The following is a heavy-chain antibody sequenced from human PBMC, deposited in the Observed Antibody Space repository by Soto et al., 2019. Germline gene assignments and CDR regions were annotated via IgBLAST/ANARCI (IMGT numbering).Heavy chain of an antibody. CDR3: ARAPVFSGGSCYFMDV. Sequence: ASVKVSCKASGYTFTSYAMHWVRQALGQRLEWMGWINAGNGNTKYSQKFQGRVTITRDTSASTAYMELSSLRSEDTAVYYCARAPVFSGGSCYFMDVWCQGTTVTVSS. CDR1: GYTFTSYA. V-gene: IGHV1-3*01. CDR2: INAGNGNT. J-gene: IGHJ6*02. D-gene: IGHD2-15*01.